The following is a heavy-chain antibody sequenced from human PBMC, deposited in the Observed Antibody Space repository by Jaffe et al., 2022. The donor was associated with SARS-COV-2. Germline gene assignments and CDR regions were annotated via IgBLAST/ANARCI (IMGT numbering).Heavy chain of an antibody. Sequence: QVQLVESGGGVVQPGRSLRLSCAASGFTFRNFGFHWVRQAPGKGLEWVAVISFDGSGQYYADSVQGRFSTSRDNSKNTVYLQMNSLRPDDTATYYCARDGGDGYNFDYWGQGTLVTVSS. CDR3: ARDGGDGYNFDY. CDR2: ISFDGSGQ. D-gene: IGHD3-16*01. V-gene: IGHV3-30*04. CDR1: GFTFRNFG. J-gene: IGHJ4*02.